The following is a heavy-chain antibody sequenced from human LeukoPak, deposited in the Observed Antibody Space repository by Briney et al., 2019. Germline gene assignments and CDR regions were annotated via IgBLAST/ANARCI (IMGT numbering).Heavy chain of an antibody. CDR1: GFTFSSYA. CDR3: ARDYCGGDCYTYYYYGMDV. CDR2: IYSGGST. D-gene: IGHD2-21*02. V-gene: IGHV3-66*01. Sequence: PGGSLRLSCAASGFTFSSYAMSWVRQAPGKGLEWVSVIYSGGSTYYADSVKGRFTISRDNSKNTLYLQMNSLRAEDTAVYYCARDYCGGDCYTYYYYGMDVWGQGTTVTVSS. J-gene: IGHJ6*02.